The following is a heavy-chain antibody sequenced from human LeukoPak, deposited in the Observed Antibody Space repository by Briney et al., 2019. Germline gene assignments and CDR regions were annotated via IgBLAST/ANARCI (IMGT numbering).Heavy chain of an antibody. CDR1: GGSISGHY. CDR3: ARLHALGAEEFDP. J-gene: IGHJ5*02. Sequence: SETLSLTCTVSGGSISGHYWSWIRQPPGKRLEWIGYLHYTGSTNYNPSLNSRITMSVDTPNNQFSPRLTSVTAADTAVYYCARLHALGAEEFDPWGQGALVTVSS. CDR2: LHYTGST. V-gene: IGHV4-59*11. D-gene: IGHD3-16*01.